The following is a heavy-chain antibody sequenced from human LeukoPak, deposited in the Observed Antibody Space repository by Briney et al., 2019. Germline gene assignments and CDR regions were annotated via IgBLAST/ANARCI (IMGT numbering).Heavy chain of an antibody. J-gene: IGHJ4*02. Sequence: PGGSLRLSCAASGFTFSDYWMHWVRQAPGKGLVWVSRINTDGRSTNYADSVKGRFTISRDNAKNTVYLHMNSLRAEDTAVYYCARASGHDHWGQGTLVTVSS. D-gene: IGHD5-12*01. V-gene: IGHV3-74*01. CDR1: GFTFSDYW. CDR3: ARASGHDH. CDR2: INTDGRST.